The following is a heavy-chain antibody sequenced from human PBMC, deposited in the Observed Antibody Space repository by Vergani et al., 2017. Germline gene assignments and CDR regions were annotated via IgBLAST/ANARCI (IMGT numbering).Heavy chain of an antibody. CDR3: ARPHGDILPPDPRRLDY. D-gene: IGHD6-25*01. CDR2: INPSGGST. V-gene: IGHV1-46*03. CDR1: GYTFTSYY. Sequence: QVQLVQSGAEVKKPGASVKVSCKASGYTFTSYYIHWVRQAPGQGLEWMGIINPSGGSTTYAQQFQGRLTMTRDTSTSTVYMDLSNLRSKDTDVYYCARPHGDILPPDPRRLDYWGQGTLVTVSS. J-gene: IGHJ4*02.